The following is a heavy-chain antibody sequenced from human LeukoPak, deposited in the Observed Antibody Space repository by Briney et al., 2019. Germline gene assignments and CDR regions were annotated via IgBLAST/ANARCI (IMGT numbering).Heavy chain of an antibody. V-gene: IGHV3-23*01. CDR2: ISGSAHKI. CDR1: GITFSNYA. Sequence: GGSLRLSCVASGITFSNYAVSWVRQAPGKGLDWVSVISGSAHKIRYADSVKGRFTISRDNSENIVYLQMNNLRVEDTAVYYCAGRPTGYSSGYIHWGQGTLVTVSS. J-gene: IGHJ4*02. CDR3: AGRPTGYSSGYIH. D-gene: IGHD5-18*01.